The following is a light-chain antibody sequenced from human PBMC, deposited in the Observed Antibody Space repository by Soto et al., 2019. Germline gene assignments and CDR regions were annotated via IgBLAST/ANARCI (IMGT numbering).Light chain of an antibody. Sequence: DIVMTQSPDSLAVSLGERATINCKSSQSVLYSSNNKNYLAWYQQKPGQPPKLLIYWASTRESGVPDRCSGSGSGTDFTLTISSLQDEDVAVYYSQQYYSTPPFGQGTKVEIK. V-gene: IGKV4-1*01. CDR2: WAS. J-gene: IGKJ1*01. CDR1: QSVLYSSNNKNY. CDR3: QQYYSTPP.